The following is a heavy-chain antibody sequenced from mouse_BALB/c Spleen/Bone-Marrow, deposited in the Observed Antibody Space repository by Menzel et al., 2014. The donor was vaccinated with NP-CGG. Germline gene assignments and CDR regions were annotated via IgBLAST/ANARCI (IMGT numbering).Heavy chain of an antibody. Sequence: VQLQQSGPGLVAPSQSLSITCTVSGFSLTNYCVHWVRQPPGKGLEWLGAIWAGVSKNYKSTLMSRLSISKDNSKGQVFLKMNSLQTDDTAMYYCARDGVTATLAYWGQGTLVTVSA. V-gene: IGHV2-9*02. CDR2: IWAGVSK. CDR3: ARDGVTATLAY. CDR1: GFSLTNYC. D-gene: IGHD1-2*01. J-gene: IGHJ3*01.